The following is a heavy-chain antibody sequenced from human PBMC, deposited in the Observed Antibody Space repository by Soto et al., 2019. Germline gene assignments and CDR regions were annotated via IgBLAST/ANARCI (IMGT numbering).Heavy chain of an antibody. CDR3: TRELLPNYYYYGMDV. J-gene: IGHJ6*02. D-gene: IGHD1-26*01. CDR2: IKSKTDGGTT. V-gene: IGHV3-15*07. Sequence: GGSLRLSCAASGFTFSNAWMNWVRQAPGKGLEWVGRIKSKTDGGTTDYAAPVKGRFTISRDDSKNTLYLQMNSLKTEDTAVYYCTRELLPNYYYYGMDVWGQGTTVTVSS. CDR1: GFTFSNAW.